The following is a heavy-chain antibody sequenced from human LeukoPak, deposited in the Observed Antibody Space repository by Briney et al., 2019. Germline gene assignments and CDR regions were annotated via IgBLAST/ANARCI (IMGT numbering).Heavy chain of an antibody. CDR3: ARVAAPWGAFDI. CDR2: IYYSGST. V-gene: IGHV4-59*01. Sequence: SETLSLTCAVYGGSFSGYYWSWIRQPPGKGLEWIGYIYYSGSTNYNPSLTSRVTISVDTSKNQFSLKLSSVTAADTAVYYCARVAAPWGAFDIWGQGTLVTVSS. CDR1: GGSFSGYY. D-gene: IGHD7-27*01. J-gene: IGHJ3*02.